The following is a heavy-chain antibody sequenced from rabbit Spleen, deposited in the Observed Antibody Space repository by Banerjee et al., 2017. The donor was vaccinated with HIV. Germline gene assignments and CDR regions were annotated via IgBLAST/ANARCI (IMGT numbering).Heavy chain of an antibody. Sequence: QEQLKESGGGLVQPGGSLKLSCKASGFDFSNYGVSWVRQAPGKGLEWIGYIDPIFGTTFYASWAKGRFTISKTSSTTVTLQMTSLTAADTATYFCAREGSGYYGMDLWGPGTLVTVS. D-gene: IGHD1-1*01. CDR1: GFDFSNYG. CDR2: IDPIFGTT. CDR3: AREGSGYYGMDL. J-gene: IGHJ6*01. V-gene: IGHV1S45*01.